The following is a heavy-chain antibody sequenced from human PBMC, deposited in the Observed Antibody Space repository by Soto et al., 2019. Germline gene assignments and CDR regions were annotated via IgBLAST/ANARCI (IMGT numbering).Heavy chain of an antibody. V-gene: IGHV3-30*03. Sequence: QVQLVESGGGVVQPGRSLRLSCAASGFSFSSYGMQWVRQAPGKGLEWVAVISYDGSNKYYADSVKDRFTISRDNSKKTLYLQMNSLRADDTAVYYCVAGPYFFDYCGQGTLVTVSS. D-gene: IGHD6-19*01. CDR1: GFSFSSYG. CDR2: ISYDGSNK. J-gene: IGHJ4*02. CDR3: VAGPYFFDY.